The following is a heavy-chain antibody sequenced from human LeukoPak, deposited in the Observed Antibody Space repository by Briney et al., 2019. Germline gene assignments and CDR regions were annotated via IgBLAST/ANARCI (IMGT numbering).Heavy chain of an antibody. CDR2: INPSCGRT. J-gene: IGHJ5*02. CDR3: ARGGLPARSWFDP. Sequence: ASVKVSCKASGYTFTSYYMNWVRQAPGQGLEWMGIINPSCGRTTYAQKFQGRVTMTRDTSTSTVYMELTSLRSEDTAVFYCARGGLPARSWFDPWGQGTLVTVSS. V-gene: IGHV1-46*01. D-gene: IGHD3/OR15-3a*01. CDR1: GYTFTSYY.